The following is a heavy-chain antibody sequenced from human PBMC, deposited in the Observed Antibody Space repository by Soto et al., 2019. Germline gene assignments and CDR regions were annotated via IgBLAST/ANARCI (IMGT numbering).Heavy chain of an antibody. J-gene: IGHJ4*02. CDR2: VFIGGNT. CDR1: VGSISISTYY. CDR3: ERRTAMVLFDY. Sequence: SETLALTCTVAVGSISISTYYSGWMRQPPGKGVEWIASVFIGGNTYYNPSLKSRVTISVDTAKNQFPLKLSSVTDADTAVYYCERRTAMVLFDYWGQGTLVTVSS. V-gene: IGHV4-39*01. D-gene: IGHD5-18*01.